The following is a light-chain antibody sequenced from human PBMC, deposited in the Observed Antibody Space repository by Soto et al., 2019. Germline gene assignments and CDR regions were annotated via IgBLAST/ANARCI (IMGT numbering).Light chain of an antibody. Sequence: QSVLTQPPSVSEAPGQRVTISCTGTSSDIGAGYDVHWYQQLPGAAPKLLIYIDDQRPSGVPDRFSGSKSGTSASLAISGLQSEDEADYYCATWDDSLNAAVFGGGTQLTVL. CDR3: ATWDDSLNAAV. J-gene: IGLJ7*01. CDR2: IDD. CDR1: SSDIGAGYD. V-gene: IGLV1-40*01.